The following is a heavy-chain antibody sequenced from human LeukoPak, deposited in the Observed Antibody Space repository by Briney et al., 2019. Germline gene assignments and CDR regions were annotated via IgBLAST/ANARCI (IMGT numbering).Heavy chain of an antibody. CDR2: ISAYNGNA. V-gene: IGHV1-18*01. J-gene: IGHJ6*03. CDR1: GYTFTSYG. D-gene: IGHD6-19*01. CDR3: ARGSGSGSQTDDDYYYYMDV. Sequence: SVKVSCKASGYTFTSYGISWVRQAPGQGLEWMGWISAYNGNANYAQKLQGRVTMTTDTSTSTAYMELRSLRSDDTAVYYCARGSGSGSQTDDDYYYYMDVWGKGTTVTVSS.